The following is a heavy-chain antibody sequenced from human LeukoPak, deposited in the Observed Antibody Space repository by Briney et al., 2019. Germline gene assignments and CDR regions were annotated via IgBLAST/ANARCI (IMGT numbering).Heavy chain of an antibody. Sequence: PSETLSLTCTVSGGSISGYYWSWIRQPPGQGLEWIGYIHYSGSTNYNPSLKSRVTISLDMSKNQFSLKLNSVTAADTAVYYCARACYGDYGRWFDPWGQGTLVTVSS. CDR1: GGSISGYY. CDR3: ARACYGDYGRWFDP. J-gene: IGHJ5*02. CDR2: IHYSGST. V-gene: IGHV4-59*01. D-gene: IGHD4-17*01.